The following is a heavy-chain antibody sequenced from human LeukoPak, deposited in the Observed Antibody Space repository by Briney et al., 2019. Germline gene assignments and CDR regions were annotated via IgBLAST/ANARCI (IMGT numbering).Heavy chain of an antibody. CDR1: GFTFSSYT. J-gene: IGHJ4*02. D-gene: IGHD1-26*01. CDR2: ISYDGSNK. CDR3: AKGGKWDVTPFDY. V-gene: IGHV3-30-3*01. Sequence: PGGSLRLSCAASGFTFSSYTMHWVRQAPGKGLEWAVVISYDGSNKYYADSVKGRFTISRDNSKNTLYLQMNSLRVEDTAVYYCAKGGKWDVTPFDYWGQGTLVTVSS.